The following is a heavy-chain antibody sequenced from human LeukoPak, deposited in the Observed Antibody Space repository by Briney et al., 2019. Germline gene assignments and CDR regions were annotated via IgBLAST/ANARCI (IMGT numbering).Heavy chain of an antibody. CDR3: ARAPVGWLRPLDY. D-gene: IGHD5-12*01. Sequence: GGSLRLSCAASGFTFSTYAMSWVRQAPGKGLEWVSGNSASGETTYYADSVKGRFTISRDNSRNTLHLQMNSLRVEDTAIYYCARAPVGWLRPLDYWGQGTLVTVSS. CDR2: NSASGETT. J-gene: IGHJ4*02. CDR1: GFTFSTYA. V-gene: IGHV3-23*01.